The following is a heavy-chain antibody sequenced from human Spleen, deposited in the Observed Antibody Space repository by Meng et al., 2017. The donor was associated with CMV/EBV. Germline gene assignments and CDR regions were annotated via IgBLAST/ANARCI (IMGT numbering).Heavy chain of an antibody. CDR2: ISYDGSNK. CDR3: ARDNQKTIYYGMDV. CDR1: GFTFSSYA. V-gene: IGHV3-30*04. Sequence: GGSLRLSCAASGFTFSSYAMHWVRQAPGKGLEWVAVISYDGSNKYYADSVKGRFTISRDNSKNTLYLQMNSLRAEDTAVYYCARDNQKTIYYGMDVWGQGTTVTVSS. J-gene: IGHJ6*02.